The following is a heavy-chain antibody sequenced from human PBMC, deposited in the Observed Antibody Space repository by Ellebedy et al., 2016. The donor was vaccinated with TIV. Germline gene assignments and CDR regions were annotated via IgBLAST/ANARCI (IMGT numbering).Heavy chain of an antibody. J-gene: IGHJ6*02. CDR1: GYTFIGYY. V-gene: IGHV1-46*01. CDR3: AREDLLPSSSSHHYGIDV. CDR2: IEPSGGTT. Sequence: AASVKVSCKASGYTFIGYYMHWVRQAPGQGLEWMGIIEPSGGTTNYAQKFQGRVTVTRDTSTSTVYIELRSLRSEDTAVYYCAREDLLPSSSSHHYGIDVWGQGTTVTVSS. D-gene: IGHD6-6*01.